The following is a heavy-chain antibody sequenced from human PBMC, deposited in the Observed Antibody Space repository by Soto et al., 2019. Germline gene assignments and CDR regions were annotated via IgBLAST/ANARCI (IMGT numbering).Heavy chain of an antibody. CDR1: GFTFSNAW. Sequence: LRLSCAASGFTFSNAWMSWVRQAPGKGLEWVGRIKSKTDGGTTDYAAPVKGRFTISRDDSKNTLYLQMNSLKTGDTAVYYCWYYDSSGYYYDYYYGMDVWGQGTTVTVS. J-gene: IGHJ6*02. D-gene: IGHD3-22*01. CDR3: WYYDSSGYYYDYYYGMDV. CDR2: IKSKTDGGTT. V-gene: IGHV3-15*01.